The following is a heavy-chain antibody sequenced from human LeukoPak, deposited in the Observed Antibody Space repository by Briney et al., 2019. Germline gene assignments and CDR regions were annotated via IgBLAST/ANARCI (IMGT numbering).Heavy chain of an antibody. V-gene: IGHV4-38-2*02. Sequence: PSETLSLPCTVSGYSISTGYFWGWIRQPPGKGLEWIGSLYHSGSTYYNPSLKSRVTISVDTSKNHFSLKLSSVTAADTAVYFCATSGYYLPFDYWGQGTLVTVSS. J-gene: IGHJ4*02. CDR1: GYSISTGYF. D-gene: IGHD3-22*01. CDR3: ATSGYYLPFDY. CDR2: LYHSGST.